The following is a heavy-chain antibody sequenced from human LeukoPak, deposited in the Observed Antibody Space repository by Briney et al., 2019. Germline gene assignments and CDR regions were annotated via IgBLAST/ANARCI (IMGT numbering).Heavy chain of an antibody. CDR1: GFTFDEHP. V-gene: IGHV3-43*02. CDR3: AKKSGAPANFDY. Sequence: PGGSLRLSCAASGFTFDEHPMHWVRQGPGKGLEWAALVSGDGDSTSYADSVKGRFTISRDNSKNSVFLQMNSLRTEDTALYYCAKKSGAPANFDYWGQGTLVTVSS. D-gene: IGHD6-13*01. CDR2: VSGDGDST. J-gene: IGHJ4*02.